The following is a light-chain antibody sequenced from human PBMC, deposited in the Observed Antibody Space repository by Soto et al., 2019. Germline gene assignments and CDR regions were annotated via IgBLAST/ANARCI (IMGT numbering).Light chain of an antibody. CDR1: QDISNY. J-gene: IGKJ4*01. CDR3: QQFDNLPLT. Sequence: DIQMTQSPSSLSASVGDRVTITCQASQDISNYLNWYQQKPGKAPKILIYDVSLLEAGVPSRFSGGGSGTHFTLTISSLQAEDAVTYYCQQFDNLPLTFAGGTKVEIK. V-gene: IGKV1-33*01. CDR2: DVS.